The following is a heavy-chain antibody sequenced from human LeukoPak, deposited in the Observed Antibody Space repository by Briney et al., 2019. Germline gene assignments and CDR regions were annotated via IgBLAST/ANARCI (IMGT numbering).Heavy chain of an antibody. J-gene: IGHJ5*02. D-gene: IGHD3-10*01. CDR1: GYSISSGYY. V-gene: IGHV4-38-2*01. CDR2: LYHSGTT. Sequence: SETLSLTCAVSGYSISSGYYWGWIRQPPGKGLEWIGGLYHSGTTYYNPSLKSRVTISVDRSKNQFSLKLAAVTAADTALYYCARGSNNYYGSGSYNNWFDPWGQGTLVTVSS. CDR3: ARGSNNYYGSGSYNNWFDP.